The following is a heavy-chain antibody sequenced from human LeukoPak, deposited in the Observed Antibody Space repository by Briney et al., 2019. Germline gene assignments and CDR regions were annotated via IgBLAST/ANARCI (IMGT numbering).Heavy chain of an antibody. CDR3: TRNEAGDYSFDC. CDR1: GFTFSSYS. J-gene: IGHJ4*02. V-gene: IGHV3-21*01. Sequence: GGSLRLSCAAPGFTFSSYSMNWVRQAPGKGLEWVSYISSSGSYIYYGDSVQGRFTISRDNAKNSLYLQMNSLGAEDTAVYYCTRNEAGDYSFDCWGQGTLVTVSS. CDR2: ISSSGSYI. D-gene: IGHD4-17*01.